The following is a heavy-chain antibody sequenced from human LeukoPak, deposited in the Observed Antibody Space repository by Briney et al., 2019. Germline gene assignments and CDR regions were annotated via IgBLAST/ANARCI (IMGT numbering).Heavy chain of an antibody. CDR1: GYTFNGYY. V-gene: IGHV1-2*02. Sequence: GASVKVSCKASGYTFNGYYIHWVRQAPGQGPEWMGWLDPKSGGTKYAQRFQGRVTTTWDTSISTAYMDLARLRSDDTAVYYCAVGLDIAMPGKVPTGWGQGTLVTVSS. CDR3: AVGLDIAMPGKVPTG. J-gene: IGHJ4*02. CDR2: LDPKSGGT. D-gene: IGHD6-19*01.